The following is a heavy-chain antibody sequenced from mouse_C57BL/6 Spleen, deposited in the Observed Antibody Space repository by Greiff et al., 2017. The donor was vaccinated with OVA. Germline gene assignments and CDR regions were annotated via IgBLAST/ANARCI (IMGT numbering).Heavy chain of an antibody. D-gene: IGHD2-4*01. V-gene: IGHV1-50*01. Sequence: QVQLQQPGAELVKPGASVKLSCKASGYTFTGYWMQWVKQRPGPGLEWIGEIDPSDSYTNYNHTFKGKATLTVDTSSSTAYMQLSSLTSEDSAVYDCARSPIYYDYDVEVWGTGTTVTVSS. CDR1: GYTFTGYW. CDR3: ARSPIYYDYDVEV. CDR2: IDPSDSYT. J-gene: IGHJ1*03.